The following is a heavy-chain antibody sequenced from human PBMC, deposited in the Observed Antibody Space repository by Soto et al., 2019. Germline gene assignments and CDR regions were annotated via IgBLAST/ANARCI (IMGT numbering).Heavy chain of an antibody. J-gene: IGHJ4*02. D-gene: IGHD1-1*01. CDR3: ALFRVQPSGAFAY. CDR2: IITIFGTA. V-gene: IGHV1-69*01. CDR1: GGTFSSYP. Sequence: QVQLVQSGAEVKKPGPSVNVSCKDSGGTFSSYPISWVRQPPGQVLEWMGGIITIFGTAHYSQKFQGRVTITADEFTSTAYRELSSLRSEDTAVYYCALFRVQPSGAFAYWGQGTLVTVSS.